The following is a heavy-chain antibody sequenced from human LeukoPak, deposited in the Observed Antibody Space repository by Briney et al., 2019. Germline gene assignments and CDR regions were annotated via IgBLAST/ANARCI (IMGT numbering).Heavy chain of an antibody. J-gene: IGHJ6*03. CDR2: ISWNSGTI. D-gene: IGHD2-2*01. CDR1: GFTFDDYA. V-gene: IGHV3-9*03. CDR3: AKGAAAANYYYFMDV. Sequence: GGSLRLSCAASGFTFDDYAMHWVRQPPGKGLEWVSGISWNSGTIVYADSVKGRFTISRDNAKNSLYLQMNSLRAEDMALYYCAKGAAAANYYYFMDVWGEGTAVTVSS.